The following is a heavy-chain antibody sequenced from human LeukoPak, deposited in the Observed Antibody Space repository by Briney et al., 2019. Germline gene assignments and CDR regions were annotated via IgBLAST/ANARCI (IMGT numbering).Heavy chain of an antibody. CDR2: ISASGGGT. CDR3: AKRLTYYFDY. Sequence: GGSLRLSCAASGFTFSSYAMSWVRQAPGKGLEWVSSISASGGGTYYADSVKGRFTISRDNTKNTLYLQMNSLRAEDTAVYYCAKRLTYYFDYWGQGTLVTVSS. J-gene: IGHJ4*02. V-gene: IGHV3-23*01. CDR1: GFTFSSYA.